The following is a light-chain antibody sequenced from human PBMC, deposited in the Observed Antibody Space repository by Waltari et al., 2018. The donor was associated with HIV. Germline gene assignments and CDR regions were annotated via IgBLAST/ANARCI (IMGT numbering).Light chain of an antibody. J-gene: IGLJ2*01. CDR2: GVT. Sequence: QSALTQPASVSGSPGQSLTITCTGTNRNIGFFNLVSWYQQYPGQAPLLIISGVTSRPPGVSNRFSGSKSGNTASLTISGLQTDDEAEYYCNSYSSDDTVVFGGGTKLTVL. CDR3: NSYSSDDTVV. CDR1: NRNIGFFNL. V-gene: IGLV2-14*01.